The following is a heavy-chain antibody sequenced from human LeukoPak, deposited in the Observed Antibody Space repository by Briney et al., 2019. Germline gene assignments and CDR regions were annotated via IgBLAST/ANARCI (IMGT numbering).Heavy chain of an antibody. CDR1: GYTFTSYD. J-gene: IGHJ6*02. CDR2: MNPNSGNT. Sequence: ASVKVSCKTSGYTFTSYDINWVHQATGQGLEWMGWMNPNSGNTAYAPKFQGRVTMTRDTSISTAYMELSSLRSEDTAVYYCARGGTLVQGITVLYGMDVWGQGTTVTVSS. D-gene: IGHD3-10*01. CDR3: ARGGTLVQGITVLYGMDV. V-gene: IGHV1-8*01.